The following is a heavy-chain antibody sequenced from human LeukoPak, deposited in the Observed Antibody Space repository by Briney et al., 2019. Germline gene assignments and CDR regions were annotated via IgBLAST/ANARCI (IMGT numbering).Heavy chain of an antibody. CDR1: GFSFSSYS. J-gene: IGHJ4*02. CDR3: ARGTNAYPGTDY. Sequence: AGGSLRLSCAASGFSFSSYSMNWVRQAPGKGLEWVSYISNSGSAIYYADSVKGRFTISRDNAKNSVFLEMNSLRAEDTAVYYCARGTNAYPGTDYWGQGTLVTVSS. V-gene: IGHV3-48*04. D-gene: IGHD1-14*01. CDR2: ISNSGSAI.